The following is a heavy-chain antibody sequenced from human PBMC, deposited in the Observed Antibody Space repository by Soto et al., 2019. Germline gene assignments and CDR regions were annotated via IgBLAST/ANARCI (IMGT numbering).Heavy chain of an antibody. V-gene: IGHV3-48*03. CDR1: GFTFSSYE. CDR2: ISSSGSTI. CDR3: ARLYDSSGYVGQH. J-gene: IGHJ1*01. D-gene: IGHD3-22*01. Sequence: EVQLVESGGGLVQPGGSLRLSCAASGFTFSSYEMNWVRQAPGKWLEWVSYISSSGSTIYYADSVKGRFTISRDNAKNSLYLQMNSLRAEDTAVYYCARLYDSSGYVGQHWGQGTLVTVSS.